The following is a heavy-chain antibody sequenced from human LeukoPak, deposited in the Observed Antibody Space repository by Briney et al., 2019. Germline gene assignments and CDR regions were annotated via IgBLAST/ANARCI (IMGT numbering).Heavy chain of an antibody. D-gene: IGHD3-3*01. CDR1: GFTFSSYG. J-gene: IGHJ6*02. V-gene: IGHV3-30*18. CDR2: ISYDGSNK. CDR3: AKDKDFWSGYYRGVPFYYGMDV. Sequence: GRSLRLSCAASGFTFSSYGMHWVRQAPGKGLEWVAVISYDGSNKSYADSVKGRFTISRDNAKNTLYLQMHSLRAEDTAVYYCAKDKDFWSGYYRGVPFYYGMDVWGQGTTVTVSS.